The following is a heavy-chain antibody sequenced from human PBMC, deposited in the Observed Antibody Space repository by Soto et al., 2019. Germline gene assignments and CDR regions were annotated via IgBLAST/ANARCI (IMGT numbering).Heavy chain of an antibody. CDR3: ARHDGFSSGWIFDY. CDR2: IYYHGNT. V-gene: IGHV4-39*01. CDR1: GGSISSGGYY. J-gene: IGHJ4*01. D-gene: IGHD6-19*01. Sequence: PSETLSLTCTVSGGSISSGGYYWSWIRQPPGKTLEWIGTIYYHGNTYSNPSLKSRVTISVDTSNNQLSLKLRSVTAADTAVYYCARHDGFSSGWIFDYWGHGTLVTVSS.